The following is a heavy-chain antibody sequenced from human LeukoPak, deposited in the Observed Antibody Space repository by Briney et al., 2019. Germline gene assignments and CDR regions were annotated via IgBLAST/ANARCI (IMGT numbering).Heavy chain of an antibody. V-gene: IGHV5-51*01. Sequence: GESLKISCKGSGYSFTSYWIGWVRQLPGKGLEWMGIIYPGDSDTRYSPSFQGQVTISADKSISTAYLQWSSLKASDTAMYYCARLSGYIHYYYYYMDVWGKGTTVTVSS. CDR3: ARLSGYIHYYYYYMDV. CDR1: GYSFTSYW. D-gene: IGHD5-12*01. CDR2: IYPGDSDT. J-gene: IGHJ6*03.